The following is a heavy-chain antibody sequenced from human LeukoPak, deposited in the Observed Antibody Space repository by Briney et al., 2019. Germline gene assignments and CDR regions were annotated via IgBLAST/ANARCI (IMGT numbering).Heavy chain of an antibody. CDR3: AKDRDRYYHMDV. D-gene: IGHD3-10*01. CDR2: IWYDGSNK. Sequence: GRSLRHSWAASGFTFSSYGMHWVRQAPGKGLEWVAVIWYDGSNKYYADSVKGRFTISRDNSKNTLYLQMNSLRAEDTAVYYCAKDRDRYYHMDVWGKGTTVTVSS. J-gene: IGHJ6*03. CDR1: GFTFSSYG. V-gene: IGHV3-33*06.